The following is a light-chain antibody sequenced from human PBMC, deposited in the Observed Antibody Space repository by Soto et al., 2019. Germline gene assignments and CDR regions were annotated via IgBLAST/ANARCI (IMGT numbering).Light chain of an antibody. CDR2: GAS. V-gene: IGKV3-15*01. J-gene: IGKJ4*01. Sequence: EIVLTQSPATLSASLGERATLSCRASQSVSSNLAWYQQKPGQAPRLLIYGASTRDSGIPARFSGSGSGTEFTLTISSLQSEDFAVYYCQQYKNWPLTFGGGTKVEIK. CDR1: QSVSSN. CDR3: QQYKNWPLT.